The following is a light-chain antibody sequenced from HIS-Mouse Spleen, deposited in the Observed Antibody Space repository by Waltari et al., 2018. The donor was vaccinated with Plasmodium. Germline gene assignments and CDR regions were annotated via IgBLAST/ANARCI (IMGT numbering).Light chain of an antibody. Sequence: QSALTQPRSVSGSPGQSVTISCTGTSSAVGGYNYVSWYQQHPGKAPKLMIYDVSKRPSGVPDRFSGSKSGNTASLTISGLQAEDEADYYCCSYAGSYTSSFGGGTKLTVL. CDR1: SSAVGGYNY. CDR3: CSYAGSYTSS. V-gene: IGLV2-11*01. CDR2: DVS. J-gene: IGLJ2*01.